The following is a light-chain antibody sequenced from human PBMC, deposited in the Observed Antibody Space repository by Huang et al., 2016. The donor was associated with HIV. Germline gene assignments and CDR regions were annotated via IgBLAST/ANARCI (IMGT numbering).Light chain of an antibody. CDR2: KAS. CDR3: QQYNSYSVT. Sequence: VTITCRASQSISSWLAWYQQKPGKAPKLLIYKASSLESGVPSRSSGSGSGTEFTLTISSLQPDDFATYYCQQYNSYSVTFGQGTKVEIK. V-gene: IGKV1-5*03. CDR1: QSISSW. J-gene: IGKJ1*01.